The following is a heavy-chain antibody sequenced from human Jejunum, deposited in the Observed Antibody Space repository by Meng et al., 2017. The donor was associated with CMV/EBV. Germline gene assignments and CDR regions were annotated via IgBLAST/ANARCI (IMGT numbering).Heavy chain of an antibody. V-gene: IGHV3-23*01. J-gene: IGHJ5*02. Sequence: ACGFTFNNYVMDWVRRAPETGLKWVSAINGGGDKTCYADSVEGRFTISRDNSKDTLFLQMGRMRVEETAIYFCAKGATAGKLDWFDPWGQGTLVTVSS. CDR3: AKGATAGKLDWFDP. CDR1: GFTFNNYV. D-gene: IGHD6-13*01. CDR2: INGGGDKT.